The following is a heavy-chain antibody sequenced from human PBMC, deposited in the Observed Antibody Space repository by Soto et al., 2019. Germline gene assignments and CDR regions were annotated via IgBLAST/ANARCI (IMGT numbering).Heavy chain of an antibody. CDR3: ARVPIDTYMIYWSDP. Sequence: PSETLSLTCTVSGDSVSSGDYYWTWMRQPPGKGLEWVGHIYFSGRTNYIPSLESRVTISLDTSKNQFSLKLTSVTAADTAVYYCARVPIDTYMIYWSDPWGQGTLVTVSS. J-gene: IGHJ5*02. V-gene: IGHV4-61*08. CDR1: GDSVSSGDYY. CDR2: IYFSGRT. D-gene: IGHD3-16*01.